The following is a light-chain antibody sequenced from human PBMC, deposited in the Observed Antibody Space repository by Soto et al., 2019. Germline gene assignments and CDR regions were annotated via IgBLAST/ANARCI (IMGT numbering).Light chain of an antibody. CDR2: GAS. CDR3: QQYNNWWT. V-gene: IGKV3-15*01. J-gene: IGKJ1*01. CDR1: QSVNTT. Sequence: EIVMTQSPATLSVSPGERATFSCRASQSVNTTLAWYQQMPGQAPRLLIYGASTRASGIPARFSGSWSGTEFTLTISSLQSEDFAVYYCQQYNNWWTVGQGTRVDIK.